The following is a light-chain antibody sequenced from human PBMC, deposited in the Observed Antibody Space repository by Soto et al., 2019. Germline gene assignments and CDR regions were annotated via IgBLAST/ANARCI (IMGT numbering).Light chain of an antibody. V-gene: IGKV4-1*01. CDR2: WAS. CDR3: QQYYRPWT. CDR1: QSVFYSSNNKNY. Sequence: DIVMTQSPDSLAVSLGERATINCKSSQSVFYSSNNKNYLAWYQQNPGPPPKLLIYWASTRESGVPDRFSGRGSGTDFTLTISSLQAEDVAVYYCQQYYRPWTFGQGTKVEIK. J-gene: IGKJ1*01.